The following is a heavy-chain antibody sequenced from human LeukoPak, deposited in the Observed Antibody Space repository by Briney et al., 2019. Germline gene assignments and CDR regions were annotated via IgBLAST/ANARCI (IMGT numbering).Heavy chain of an antibody. J-gene: IGHJ4*02. V-gene: IGHV3-9*01. CDR3: AKDRGAAAGTGFDY. CDR1: GFTFDDYA. D-gene: IGHD6-13*01. Sequence: GGSLRLSCAASGFTFDDYAMHWVRQAPGKGLEWVSGISWNSGSIGYADSVKGRFTISRDNAKNSLYLQMNSLRAEDTALYYCAKDRGAAAGTGFDYWGQGTLVTVSS. CDR2: ISWNSGSI.